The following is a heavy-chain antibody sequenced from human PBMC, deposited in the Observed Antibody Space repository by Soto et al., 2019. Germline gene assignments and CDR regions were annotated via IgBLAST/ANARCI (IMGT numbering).Heavy chain of an antibody. CDR2: IWADGNHK. CDR3: VRERGPFNDFDI. Sequence: PGGSLRLSCAASGFTFKNYGMHWVRQAPGKGLEWVAGIWADGNHKFYEESVKGRFTIFRDKSRDSLNLQMDSLRVEDSAMYYCVRERGPFNDFDIWGGGTMVTASS. J-gene: IGHJ3*02. V-gene: IGHV3-33*01. CDR1: GFTFKNYG.